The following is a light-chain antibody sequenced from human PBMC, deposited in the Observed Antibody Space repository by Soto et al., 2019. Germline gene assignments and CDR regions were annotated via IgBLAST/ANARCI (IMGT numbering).Light chain of an antibody. Sequence: IQMTQSPSNMSASVGGTVNISCRASQSISVSLAWYQQKPGKAPRLLIYDASTLQGGVPSRFSGRGSGTEFTLTVTSLQPEDFASYFCQQYDKYSTFGHGTKVDIK. CDR3: QQYDKYST. CDR2: DAS. J-gene: IGKJ1*01. V-gene: IGKV1-5*01. CDR1: QSISVS.